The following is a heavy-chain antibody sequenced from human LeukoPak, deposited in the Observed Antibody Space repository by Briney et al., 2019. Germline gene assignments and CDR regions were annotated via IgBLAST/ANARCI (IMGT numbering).Heavy chain of an antibody. CDR3: ARETDYYYGMDV. Sequence: GGSLRLSCAASGFTFSSYWISCVRQAPGKGLEWVANIKQDGSEKYYVDSVKGRFTISRDNAKNSLYLQMNSLRAEDTAVYYCARETDYYYGMDVWGQGTTLTVSS. J-gene: IGHJ6*02. V-gene: IGHV3-7*01. CDR1: GFTFSSYW. CDR2: IKQDGSEK.